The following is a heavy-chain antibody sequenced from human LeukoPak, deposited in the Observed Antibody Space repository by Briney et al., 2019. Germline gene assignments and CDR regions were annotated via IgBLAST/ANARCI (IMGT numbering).Heavy chain of an antibody. V-gene: IGHV1-69*04. Sequence: SVKVSCKASGGTFSSYAISWVRQAPGQGLEWMGRIIPILGIADYAQKFQGRVTITADKSTSTAYMELSSLRSEDTAVYYCARDVAAAGAFFDYWGQGTLVTVSS. CDR3: ARDVAAAGAFFDY. D-gene: IGHD6-13*01. J-gene: IGHJ4*02. CDR1: GGTFSSYA. CDR2: IIPILGIA.